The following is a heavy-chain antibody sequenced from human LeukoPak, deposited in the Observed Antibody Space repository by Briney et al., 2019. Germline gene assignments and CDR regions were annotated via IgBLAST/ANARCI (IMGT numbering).Heavy chain of an antibody. V-gene: IGHV4-34*01. Sequence: SETLSLTCAVYGGSFSGYYWSWIRQPPGKGLEWIGEINHSGSTNYNPSLKSRVTISVDTSKNQLSLKLSSVTAADTAVYYCARGYYYGSGSYALNWFDPWGQGTLVTVSS. CDR3: ARGYYYGSGSYALNWFDP. CDR1: GGSFSGYY. D-gene: IGHD3-10*01. J-gene: IGHJ5*02. CDR2: INHSGST.